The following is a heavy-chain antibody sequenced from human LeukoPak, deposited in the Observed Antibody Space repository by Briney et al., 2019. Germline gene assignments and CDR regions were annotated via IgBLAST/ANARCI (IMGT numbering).Heavy chain of an antibody. CDR3: ARVQGCSSTRCYTAYFDY. V-gene: IGHV3-33*01. CDR2: IWYDGSNK. D-gene: IGHD2-2*02. J-gene: IGHJ4*02. Sequence: PGGSLRLSCAASGFTFSSYGMHWVRQAPGKGLEWVAVIWYDGSNKYYADSVKGRFTISRDNSKNTLYPQMNSLRAEDTAVYYCARVQGCSSTRCYTAYFDYWGQGTLVTVSS. CDR1: GFTFSSYG.